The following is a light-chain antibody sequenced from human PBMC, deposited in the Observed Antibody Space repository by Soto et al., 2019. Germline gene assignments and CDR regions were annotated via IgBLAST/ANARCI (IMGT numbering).Light chain of an antibody. V-gene: IGLV2-14*01. CDR1: SSDTAGYNY. CDR2: EVS. J-gene: IGLJ1*01. Sequence: QSVLTQPASVSGSPGQSITISCTGTSSDTAGYNYVSWYQQHPGKAPKLMIYEVSNRPSGVSNRFSGSQSGNTASLTISGLQAEDEAKYYCSSYTTSNTPLYVFGTGTKVTVL. CDR3: SSYTTSNTPLYV.